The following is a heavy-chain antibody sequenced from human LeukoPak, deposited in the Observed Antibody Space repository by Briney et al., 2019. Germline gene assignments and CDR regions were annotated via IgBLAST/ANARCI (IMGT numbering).Heavy chain of an antibody. CDR3: AKAHVVYYYMEV. J-gene: IGHJ6*03. D-gene: IGHD2-15*01. Sequence: GGSLRLSCTASGFTFDDYSMHWVRQTPGKGLEWVSLIRWDGGSTSYADSVKGRFTISRDSSKTSLYLQMNSLRTEDTALYYCAKAHVVYYYMEVWGKGTTVTVSS. V-gene: IGHV3-43*01. CDR1: GFTFDDYS. CDR2: IRWDGGST.